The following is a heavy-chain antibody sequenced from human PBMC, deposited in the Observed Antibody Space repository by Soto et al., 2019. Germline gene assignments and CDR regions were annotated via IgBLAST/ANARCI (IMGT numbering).Heavy chain of an antibody. J-gene: IGHJ4*02. V-gene: IGHV3-23*01. CDR3: GKERRGSGWSVCDF. D-gene: IGHD6-19*01. CDR1: GFTFSSYA. CDR2: ISGSGDSA. Sequence: GGSLRLSCAASGFTFSSYAMSWVRQAPGKGLEWVSDISGSGDSARYADSVKGRFTISRDNSRDTLYLHMNSLRVDDTAVYYCGKERRGSGWSVCDFWGQGDLVTVSS.